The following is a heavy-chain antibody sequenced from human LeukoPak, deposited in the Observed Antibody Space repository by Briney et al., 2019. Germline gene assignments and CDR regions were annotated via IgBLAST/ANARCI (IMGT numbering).Heavy chain of an antibody. Sequence: GWSLSLSRAASGFTLRNYGMQGVRQPPAKGLEWVAVISHNGDATFYADSVKGRFTISRDNSKSTLDLQMNSLRGEDTAVYYCAKEPNSYSSGWYFQHWGQGTLVTVSS. J-gene: IGHJ1*01. CDR1: GFTLRNYG. D-gene: IGHD6-25*01. CDR3: AKEPNSYSSGWYFQH. CDR2: ISHNGDAT. V-gene: IGHV3-30*18.